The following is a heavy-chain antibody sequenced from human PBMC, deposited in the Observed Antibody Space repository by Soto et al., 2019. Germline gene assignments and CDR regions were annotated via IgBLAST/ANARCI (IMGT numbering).Heavy chain of an antibody. V-gene: IGHV4-59*01. CDR3: AGTQGLAARPKYYFDY. CDR1: GGSISSYY. Sequence: SETLSLTCTVSGGSISSYYWSWIRQPPGKGLEWIGYIYYSGSTNYNPSLKSRVTISVDTSKNQFSLKLSSVTAADTAVYYCAGTQGLAARPKYYFDYWGQGTLVTVSS. J-gene: IGHJ4*02. CDR2: IYYSGST. D-gene: IGHD6-6*01.